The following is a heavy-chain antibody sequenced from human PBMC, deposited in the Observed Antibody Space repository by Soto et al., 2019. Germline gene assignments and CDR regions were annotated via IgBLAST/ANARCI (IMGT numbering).Heavy chain of an antibody. D-gene: IGHD2-15*01. CDR1: GGSISSGDYY. Sequence: SETLSLTCTVSGGSISSGDYYWSWIRQPPGKGLEWIGYIYYSGSTYYNPSLKSRVTISVDTSKNQFSLKLSSVTAADTAVYYCARAGYCSGGSCSNLFDPWDQGTLVTVSS. J-gene: IGHJ5*02. V-gene: IGHV4-30-4*01. CDR2: IYYSGST. CDR3: ARAGYCSGGSCSNLFDP.